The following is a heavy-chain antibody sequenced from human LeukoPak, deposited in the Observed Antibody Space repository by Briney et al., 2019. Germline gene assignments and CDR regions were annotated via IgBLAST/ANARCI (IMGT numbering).Heavy chain of an antibody. V-gene: IGHV1-69*06. CDR3: ASWQMTTVTTLAFDI. CDR1: GGTFSSYA. Sequence: GSSVKVSCTASGGTFSSYAISWVRQAPGQGLEWMGGIIPIFGTANYAQKFQGRVTITADKSTSTAYMELSSLRSEDTAVYYCASWQMTTVTTLAFDIWGQGTMVTVSS. J-gene: IGHJ3*02. CDR2: IIPIFGTA. D-gene: IGHD4-17*01.